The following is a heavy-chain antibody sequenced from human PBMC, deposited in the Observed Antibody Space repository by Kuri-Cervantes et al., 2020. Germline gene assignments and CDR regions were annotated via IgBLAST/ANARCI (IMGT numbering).Heavy chain of an antibody. Sequence: GGSLRLSCAASGFTFSSYWMSWVRQAPGKGLEWVANIKQDGSEKYYVDSVKGRFTISRDNAKNSLYLQMNSLRAEDTAVYYCAREGGFGELWAAYNWFDPWGQGTLVTVSS. D-gene: IGHD3-10*01. CDR3: AREGGFGELWAAYNWFDP. CDR2: IKQDGSEK. CDR1: GFTFSSYW. V-gene: IGHV3-7*01. J-gene: IGHJ5*02.